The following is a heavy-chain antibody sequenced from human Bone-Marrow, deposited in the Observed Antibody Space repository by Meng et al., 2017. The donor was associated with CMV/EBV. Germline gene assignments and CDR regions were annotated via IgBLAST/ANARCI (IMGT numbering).Heavy chain of an antibody. CDR1: GFTFSSYW. V-gene: IGHV3-74*01. Sequence: GESLKISCAASGFTFSSYWMHWVRQAPGKGLVWVSRINSDGRTTNYADSVKGRFTISRDNAKNTLYLQMNSLRAEDTAVDYCARSGKMVDLIKWGEGTLVTVSS. CDR2: INSDGRTT. D-gene: IGHD2-8*01. CDR3: ARSGKMVDLIK. J-gene: IGHJ4*02.